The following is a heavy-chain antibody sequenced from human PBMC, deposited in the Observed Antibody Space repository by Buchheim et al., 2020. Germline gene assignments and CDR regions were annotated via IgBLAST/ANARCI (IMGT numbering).Heavy chain of an antibody. V-gene: IGHV3-23*01. D-gene: IGHD5-18*01. CDR2: IRGSGGST. CDR3: AKGEGLWLYFDY. Sequence: EVQLLESGGGLVQPGGSLRLSCAASGFTFSSYAMSWVRQAPGKGLEWVSAIRGSGGSTYYADFVKGRFTISRTDSKNTLYLQMNSLRAEDTSVYYCAKGEGLWLYFDYWGQGTL. CDR1: GFTFSSYA. J-gene: IGHJ4*02.